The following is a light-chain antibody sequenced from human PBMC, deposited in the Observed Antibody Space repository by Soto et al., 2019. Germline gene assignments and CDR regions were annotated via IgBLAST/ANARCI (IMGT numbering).Light chain of an antibody. CDR3: QQSYCTPHP. Sequence: DLQMTQSPSSLSASVGDRVTITCRASQSISSYLNWYQQKPGKAPKLLIYAASSLQSGVPSRFSGSGSGTDFTLTISSLQPEDFAPYYCQQSYCTPHPFGQGTKVEIK. J-gene: IGKJ1*01. CDR1: QSISSY. CDR2: AAS. V-gene: IGKV1-39*01.